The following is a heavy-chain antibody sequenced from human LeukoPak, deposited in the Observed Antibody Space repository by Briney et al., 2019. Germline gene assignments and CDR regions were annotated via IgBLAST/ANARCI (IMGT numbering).Heavy chain of an antibody. V-gene: IGHV3-23*01. CDR2: ISGSGGST. CDR1: GFTFSGYA. J-gene: IGHJ3*02. D-gene: IGHD2-15*01. CDR3: YSTLVVVAATAAFDI. Sequence: GGSLRLSCAASGFTFSGYAMSWVRQAPGKGLEWVSAISGSGGSTYYADSVKGRFTISRDNSKNTLYLQMNSLRAEDTAVYYCYSTLVVVAATAAFDIWGQGTMVTVSS.